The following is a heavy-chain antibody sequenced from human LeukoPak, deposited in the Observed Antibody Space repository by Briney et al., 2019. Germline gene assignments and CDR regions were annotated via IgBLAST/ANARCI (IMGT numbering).Heavy chain of an antibody. D-gene: IGHD5-12*01. V-gene: IGHV3-48*02. Sequence: SGGSLRLSCAASGFTFSTYSMNWVRQAPGKGLEWVSYISSSSNTIYYADSVKGRFTISRDNAKNSLYLQMNSLRDEDTAVYYCARDILTKQAYSGYDSWGQGTLVTVSS. CDR2: ISSSSNTI. CDR3: ARDILTKQAYSGYDS. J-gene: IGHJ4*02. CDR1: GFTFSTYS.